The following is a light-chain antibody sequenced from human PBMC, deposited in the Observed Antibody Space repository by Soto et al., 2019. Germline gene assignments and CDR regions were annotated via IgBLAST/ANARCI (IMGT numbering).Light chain of an antibody. J-gene: IGKJ4*01. CDR2: EVS. Sequence: EILLTPSPGSVCLSPGGRATLSCRASQTVSSSLAWYQQKPGQAPRLLIYEVSNRATGIPARFSGSGSGADFTLTISSLEPGDFALYYCQQHINWPLTFGGGTKVDIK. V-gene: IGKV3-11*01. CDR3: QQHINWPLT. CDR1: QTVSSS.